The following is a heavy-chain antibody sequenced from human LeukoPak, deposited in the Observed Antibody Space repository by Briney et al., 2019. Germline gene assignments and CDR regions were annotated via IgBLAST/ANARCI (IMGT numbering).Heavy chain of an antibody. CDR3: ARGIKVLRFLEWCIPNYFDY. CDR2: ISAYNGNT. CDR1: GYTFTNYG. Sequence: WASVKVSCKASGYTFTNYGITWVRQAPGQGLEWMGWISAYNGNTNYAQKLQGRVTMTTDTSTSTAYMELRSLRSDDTAVYYCARGIKVLRFLEWCIPNYFDYWGQGTLVTVSS. J-gene: IGHJ4*02. D-gene: IGHD3-3*01. V-gene: IGHV1-18*01.